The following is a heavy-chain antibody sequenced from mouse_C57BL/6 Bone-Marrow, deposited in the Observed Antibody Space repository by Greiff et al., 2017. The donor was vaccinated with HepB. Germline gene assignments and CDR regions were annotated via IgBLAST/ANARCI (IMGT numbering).Heavy chain of an antibody. Sequence: DVMLVESGGGLVQPKGSLKLSCAASGFSFNTYAMNWVRQAPGKGLEWVARIRSKSNNYATYYADSVKDRFTISRDDSESMLYLQMNNLKTEDTAMYYCVGGSSPVYFDVWGTGTTVTVSS. CDR1: GFSFNTYA. CDR3: VGGSSPVYFDV. D-gene: IGHD1-1*01. CDR2: IRSKSNNYAT. V-gene: IGHV10-1*01. J-gene: IGHJ1*03.